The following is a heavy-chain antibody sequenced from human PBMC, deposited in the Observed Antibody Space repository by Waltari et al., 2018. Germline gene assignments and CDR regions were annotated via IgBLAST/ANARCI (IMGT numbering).Heavy chain of an antibody. V-gene: IGHV3-30-3*01. CDR2: ISYDGSNK. CDR3: AQSGSVGAFDI. D-gene: IGHD2-8*02. CDR1: GFTFSSYA. Sequence: QVQLVESGGGVVQPGRSLRLSCAASGFTFSSYAMHWVRQAPGKGLEWVAVISYDGSNKYYADSVKGRFTISRDNSKNTLYLQMNSLRAEDTAVYYCAQSGSVGAFDIWGQGTMVTVSS. J-gene: IGHJ3*02.